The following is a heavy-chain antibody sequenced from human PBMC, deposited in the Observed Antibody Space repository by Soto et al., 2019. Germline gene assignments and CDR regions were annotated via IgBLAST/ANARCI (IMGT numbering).Heavy chain of an antibody. CDR2: ISAYNGNT. V-gene: IGHV1-18*04. Sequence: ASVKVSCKASGYTFTSYGISWVRQAPGQGPEWMGWISAYNGNTKYAQKLQGRVTVTTDTSTSTAYMELRSLRSDDTAVYYCSRAHYDVLTGDYWGQGTLVTVSS. D-gene: IGHD3-9*01. CDR3: SRAHYDVLTGDY. CDR1: GYTFTSYG. J-gene: IGHJ4*02.